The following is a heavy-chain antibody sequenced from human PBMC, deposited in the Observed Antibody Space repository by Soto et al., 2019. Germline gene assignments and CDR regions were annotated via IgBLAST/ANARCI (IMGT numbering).Heavy chain of an antibody. J-gene: IGHJ4*02. CDR1: GGSISSGGYY. D-gene: IGHD4-17*01. Sequence: LSLTCTVPGGSISSGGYYWSWIRQHPGKGLEWIGYIYYSGSTYYNPSLKSRVTISVDTSKNQFSLKLSSVTAADTAVYYCARDRYGDYDSGLDYWGQGTLVTVS. CDR3: ARDRYGDYDSGLDY. CDR2: IYYSGST. V-gene: IGHV4-31*03.